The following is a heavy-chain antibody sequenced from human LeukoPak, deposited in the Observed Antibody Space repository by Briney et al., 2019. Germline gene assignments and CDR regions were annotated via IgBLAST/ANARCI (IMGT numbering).Heavy chain of an antibody. CDR3: ASVNSTPYP. V-gene: IGHV4-34*01. CDR2: INHSGST. CDR1: GGSFSGYY. Sequence: PSETLSLTCAVYGGSFSGYYWSWIRQPPGKGLEWIGEINHSGSTNYNPSLKSRVTISVDTSKNQFSLKLSSVTAADTAVYYCASVNSTPYPWGQGTLVTVSS. D-gene: IGHD2-15*01. J-gene: IGHJ4*02.